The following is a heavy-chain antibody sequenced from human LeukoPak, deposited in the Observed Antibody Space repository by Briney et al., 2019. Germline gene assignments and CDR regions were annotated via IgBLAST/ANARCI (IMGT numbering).Heavy chain of an antibody. J-gene: IGHJ5*02. V-gene: IGHV3-23*01. CDR2: ISGSGGST. CDR1: GFTFSTYA. D-gene: IGHD4-11*01. CDR3: AKDLTVTTYNWFDP. Sequence: GGSLRLSCAASGFTFSTYAMSWVRQAPGKGLEWVSAISGSGGSTYYADSVKGRFTISRDNSKNTLYLQMNSLRAEDTAVYYCAKDLTVTTYNWFDPWGQGTLVTVSS.